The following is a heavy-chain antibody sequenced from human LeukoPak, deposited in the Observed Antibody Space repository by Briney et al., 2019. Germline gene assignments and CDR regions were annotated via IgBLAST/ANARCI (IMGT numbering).Heavy chain of an antibody. D-gene: IGHD6-19*01. CDR3: AKPDSSGWYDGLGY. CDR2: ISGSGGST. CDR1: GFTFSSYA. V-gene: IGHV3-23*01. J-gene: IGHJ4*02. Sequence: GGSLRLSCAASGFTFSSYAVSWVRQAPGKGLEWVSAISGSGGSTYYADSVKGRFIIPRDNSKNTLYLQMNSLRAEDTAVYYCAKPDSSGWYDGLGYWGQGTLVTVSS.